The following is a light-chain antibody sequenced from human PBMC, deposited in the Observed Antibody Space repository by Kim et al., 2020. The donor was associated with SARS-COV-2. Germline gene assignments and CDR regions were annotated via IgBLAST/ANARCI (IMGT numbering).Light chain of an antibody. CDR2: DAS. J-gene: IGKJ4*01. V-gene: IGKV1-33*01. CDR3: QQYDNLPALT. CDR1: QDISNY. Sequence: SVGDRVTFTCQASQDISNYLNWYQQKPGKAPKLLIYDASNLETGVPSRFSGSGSGTDFTFTISSLQPEDIATYYCQQYDNLPALTFGGGTKVDIK.